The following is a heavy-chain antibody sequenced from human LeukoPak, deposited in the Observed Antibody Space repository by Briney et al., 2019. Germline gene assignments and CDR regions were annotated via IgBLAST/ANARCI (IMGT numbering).Heavy chain of an antibody. J-gene: IGHJ4*02. V-gene: IGHV3-7*01. D-gene: IGHD3-22*01. CDR2: IKQDGSEK. CDR1: GFTFSSYW. Sequence: GGSLRLSCAASGFTFSSYWMSWVRQAPGKGLEWVANIKQDGSEKYYVDSVKGRFTISRDNAKNSLYLQMNSLRAEDTAVYYCARETRELYYYDSSTWYYFDYWGQGTLVTVSS. CDR3: ARETRELYYYDSSTWYYFDY.